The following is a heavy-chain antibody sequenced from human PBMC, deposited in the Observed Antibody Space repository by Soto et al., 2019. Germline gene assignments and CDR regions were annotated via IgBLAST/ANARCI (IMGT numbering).Heavy chain of an antibody. D-gene: IGHD4-17*01. CDR2: ISSSSSTT. CDR3: ARDGDYGVRNDAFDI. CDR1: GFTFSSYW. Sequence: GGSLRLSCAASGFTFSSYWMHWVRQAPGKGLVWVSHISSSSSTTYYADSVKGRFTISRDNAKNSLYLQMNSLRDEDTAVYYCARDGDYGVRNDAFDIWGQGTMVTVSS. V-gene: IGHV3-48*02. J-gene: IGHJ3*02.